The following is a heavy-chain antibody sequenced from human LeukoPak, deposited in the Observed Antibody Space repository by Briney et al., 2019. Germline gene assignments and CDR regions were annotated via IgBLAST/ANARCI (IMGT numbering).Heavy chain of an antibody. CDR1: GFTVNNFA. V-gene: IGHV3-30*02. CDR2: ILYDGSNK. Sequence: PGGSLRLSCAASGFTVNNFAMDWVRQAPGKGLEWVAFILYDGSNKYYADSVKGRFTISRDNSKNTLYLQMNSLRAEETAVYYSAKDYSSGYYFDYWGQGTLVTVSS. J-gene: IGHJ4*02. CDR3: AKDYSSGYYFDY. D-gene: IGHD3-22*01.